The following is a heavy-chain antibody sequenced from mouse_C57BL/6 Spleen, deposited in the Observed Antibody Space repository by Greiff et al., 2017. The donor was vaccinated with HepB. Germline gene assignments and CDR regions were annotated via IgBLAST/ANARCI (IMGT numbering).Heavy chain of an antibody. CDR1: GYTFTSYW. J-gene: IGHJ1*03. CDR2: IDPSDSYT. V-gene: IGHV1-59*01. CDR3: ARNDYYGSSPRYFDV. D-gene: IGHD1-1*01. Sequence: QVQLQQPGAELVRPGTSVKLSCKASGYTFTSYWMHWVKQRPGQGLEWIGVIDPSDSYTNYNQKFKGKATLTVDTSSSTAYMQLSSLTSEDSAVYYCARNDYYGSSPRYFDVWGTGTTVTVSS.